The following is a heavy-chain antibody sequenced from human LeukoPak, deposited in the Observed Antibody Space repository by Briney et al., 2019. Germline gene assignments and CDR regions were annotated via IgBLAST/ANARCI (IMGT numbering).Heavy chain of an antibody. V-gene: IGHV4-61*02. CDR2: IYTSGST. D-gene: IGHD3-22*01. CDR3: ARVSYDSSGYYSSAFAFDI. Sequence: TPSLTCTVSGGSISSGSYYWSWIRQPAGKGLEWIGRIYTSGSTNYNPSLKSRVTISVDTSKNQFSLKLSSVTAADTAVYYCARVSYDSSGYYSSAFAFDIWGQGTMVTVSS. CDR1: GGSISSGSYY. J-gene: IGHJ3*02.